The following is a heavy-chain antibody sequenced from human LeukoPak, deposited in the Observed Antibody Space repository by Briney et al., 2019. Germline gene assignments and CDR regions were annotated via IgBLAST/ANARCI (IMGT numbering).Heavy chain of an antibody. CDR1: GFTFSSYS. CDR2: ISSSSSYI. J-gene: IGHJ4*02. V-gene: IGHV3-21*01. CDR3: ARVALGHYDSRGFDY. D-gene: IGHD3-22*01. Sequence: GGSLRLSCAASGFTFSSYSMNWVRQAPGKGLEWVSSISSSSSYIYYADSVKGRFTISRDNAKNSLYLQMNSLRAEDTAVYYCARVALGHYDSRGFDYWGQGTLVTVSS.